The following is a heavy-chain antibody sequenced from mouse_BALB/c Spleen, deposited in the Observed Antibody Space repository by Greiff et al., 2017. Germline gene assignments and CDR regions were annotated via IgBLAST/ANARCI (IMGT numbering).Heavy chain of an antibody. CDR3: ARGSLLRYGIYFDY. CDR2: ISYSGST. D-gene: IGHD1-1*01. J-gene: IGHJ2*01. CDR1: GDSITSGY. V-gene: IGHV3-8*02. Sequence: EVQLVESGPSLVKPSQTLSLTCSVTGDSITSGYWNWIRKFPGNKLEYMGYISYSGSTYYNPSLKSRISITRDTSKNQYYLQLNSVTTEDTATYYCARGSLLRYGIYFDYWGQGTTLTVSS.